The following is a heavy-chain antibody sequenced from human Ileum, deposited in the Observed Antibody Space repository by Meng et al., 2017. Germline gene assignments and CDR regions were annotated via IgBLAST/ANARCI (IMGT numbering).Heavy chain of an antibody. V-gene: IGHV3-73*02. CDR3: TRLYSAG. CDR2: IRSKANNYAT. Sequence: EWRVVESWGGLVQPGGSLKLSCAASGFSFSDSSMHWVRQASGKGLEWVGHIRSKANNYATAYAASVKGRFTISRDESKNTAYLQMSSLKTEDTAVYYCTRLYSAGWGQGTLVTVSS. D-gene: IGHD6-13*01. J-gene: IGHJ4*02. CDR1: GFSFSDSS.